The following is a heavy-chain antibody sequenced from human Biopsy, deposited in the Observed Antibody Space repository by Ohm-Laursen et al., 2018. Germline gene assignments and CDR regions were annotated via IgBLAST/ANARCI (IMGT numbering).Heavy chain of an antibody. D-gene: IGHD2-15*01. CDR3: ARRGSGGRSFDY. Sequence: SETLSLTWAVSGDSINSSYWSWIRQAPGKGLEWIGFISNSGNTNYNPSLKSRVTISADTSKNQFSLKLGSVTVADTVVFYCARRGSGGRSFDYWGQGSLVTVSS. CDR2: ISNSGNT. CDR1: GDSINSSY. V-gene: IGHV4-59*08. J-gene: IGHJ4*02.